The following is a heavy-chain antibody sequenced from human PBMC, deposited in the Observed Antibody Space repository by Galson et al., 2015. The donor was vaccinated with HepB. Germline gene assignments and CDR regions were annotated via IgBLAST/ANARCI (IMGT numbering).Heavy chain of an antibody. CDR3: AREFYDSGSYSLDY. CDR1: GFSFSSHG. J-gene: IGHJ4*02. V-gene: IGHV3-33*01. CDR2: IWHDGSQK. Sequence: SLRLSCAASGFSFSSHGMHWIRQAPGKGLEWVAVIWHDGSQKYYIDSVRGRFIISRDNAMDTLYLQMNNLRVEDTATYYCAREFYDSGSYSLDYWGQGILVTVSS. D-gene: IGHD3-10*01.